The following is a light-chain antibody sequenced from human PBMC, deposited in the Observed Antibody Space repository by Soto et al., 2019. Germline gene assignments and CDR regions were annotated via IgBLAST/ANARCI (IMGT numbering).Light chain of an antibody. J-gene: IGKJ3*01. CDR3: QHFNSYPQSFT. V-gene: IGKV1-13*02. Sequence: AIQLTQSPSSLSASVGDRVTITCRASQGISSALAWYQQKPGEAPNLLIYDASSVESGVPSRFSGSGSGPDFTLTNSSLQPEDFATYYCQHFNSYPQSFTCGPGTKVDIK. CDR2: DAS. CDR1: QGISSA.